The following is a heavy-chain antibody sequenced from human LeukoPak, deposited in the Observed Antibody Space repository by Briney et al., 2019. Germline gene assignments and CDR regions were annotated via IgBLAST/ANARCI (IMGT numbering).Heavy chain of an antibody. J-gene: IGHJ4*02. Sequence: ASVKVSCKASGYTFTDYYMHWVRQAPGQGLEWMGWINPNSGGTNYAQKLQGRVTMTTDTSTSTAYMELRSLRSDDTAVYYCARDFRPVTPGGRFDYWGQGTLVTVSS. CDR3: ARDFRPVTPGGRFDY. V-gene: IGHV1-2*02. D-gene: IGHD4-17*01. CDR2: INPNSGGT. CDR1: GYTFTDYY.